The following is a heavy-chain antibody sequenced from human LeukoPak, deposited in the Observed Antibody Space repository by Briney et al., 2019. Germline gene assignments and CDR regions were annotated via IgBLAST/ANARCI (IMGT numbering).Heavy chain of an antibody. Sequence: GGSPRLSCTDSGFIFSVYAMSWVRQAPGKGLEWVSSISVSGSDTHYADSVKGRFAISRDNSKNTLYLQMNSLRAEDTAVYYCAKDKGFSYGFDYWGQGTLVTVSS. CDR2: ISVSGSDT. CDR3: AKDKGFSYGFDY. J-gene: IGHJ4*02. V-gene: IGHV3-23*01. D-gene: IGHD5-18*01. CDR1: GFIFSVYA.